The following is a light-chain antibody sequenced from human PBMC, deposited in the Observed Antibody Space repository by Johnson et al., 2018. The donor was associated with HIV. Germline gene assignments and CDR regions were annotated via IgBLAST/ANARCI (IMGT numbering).Light chain of an antibody. J-gene: IGLJ1*01. V-gene: IGLV1-51*01. CDR2: DNN. Sequence: QSVLTQPPSVSAAPGQKVTISCSGSSSNIGNNYVSWYQQVPGTAPKLLIYDNNRRPSGIPDLFSGSKSGTSATLGITGLQTGDEADYYCGTWDSSLRPAFFGTGTKVTVL. CDR1: SSNIGNNY. CDR3: GTWDSSLRPAF.